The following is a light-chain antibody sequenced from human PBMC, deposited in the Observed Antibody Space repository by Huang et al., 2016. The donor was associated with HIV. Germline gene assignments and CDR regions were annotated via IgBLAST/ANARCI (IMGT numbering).Light chain of an antibody. CDR1: QAISNY. CDR3: LQHHAYPRT. J-gene: IGKJ1*01. V-gene: IGKV1-17*03. Sequence: DIQMTQSPSAMSASVVDKVTITCRASQAISNYLVWFQQKPGRAPKRLIYAASSLQSGVPSRFSGSGYGTKFTLTISSLQPEDFATYYCLQHHAYPRTFGPGTKVEVK. CDR2: AAS.